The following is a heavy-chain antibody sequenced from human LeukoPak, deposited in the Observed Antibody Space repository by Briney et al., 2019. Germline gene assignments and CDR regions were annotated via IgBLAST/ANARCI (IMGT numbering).Heavy chain of an antibody. CDR3: ATWAFYHNLDV. V-gene: IGHV3-43*02. J-gene: IGHJ6*01. D-gene: IGHD2/OR15-2a*01. CDR2: IKADGSGT. CDR1: GFTICPYA. Sequence: GGSLRLSCAASGFTICPYAMYLDRQGPGRGLEWVSVIKADGSGTFYADSVRGRFTTSRDNSKNSLYLQMNSLTSEDTALYYCATWAFYHNLDVWGQGPTVIVSS.